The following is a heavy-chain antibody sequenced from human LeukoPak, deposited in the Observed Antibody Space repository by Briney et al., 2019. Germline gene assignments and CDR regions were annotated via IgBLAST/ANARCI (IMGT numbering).Heavy chain of an antibody. CDR3: ATHQLLYVLRFLEWLTSFDY. Sequence: PGGSLRLSCAASGFIATSNYMSWVRQAPGKGLEWVSAISGSGGSTYYADSVKGRFTISRDNSKNTLYLQMNSLRAEDTAVYYCATHQLLYVLRFLEWLTSFDYWGQGTLVTVSS. CDR2: ISGSGGST. J-gene: IGHJ4*02. CDR1: GFIATSNY. D-gene: IGHD3-3*01. V-gene: IGHV3-23*01.